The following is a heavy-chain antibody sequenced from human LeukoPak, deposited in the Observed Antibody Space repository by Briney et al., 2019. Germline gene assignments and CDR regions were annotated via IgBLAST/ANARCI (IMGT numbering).Heavy chain of an antibody. CDR3: ARDLRYFDWLLYN. V-gene: IGHV4-34*01. D-gene: IGHD3-9*01. CDR2: INHSGST. Sequence: SETLSLTCAVYGGSFSGYYWSWIRQPPGKGLEWIGEINHSGSTNYNPSLKSRVTISVDTSKNQFSLKLSSVTAADTAVYYCARDLRYFDWLLYNWGQGTLVTVSS. CDR1: GGSFSGYY. J-gene: IGHJ4*02.